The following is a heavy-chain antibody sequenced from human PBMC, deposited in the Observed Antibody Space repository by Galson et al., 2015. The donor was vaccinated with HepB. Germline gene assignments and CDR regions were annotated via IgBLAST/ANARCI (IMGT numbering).Heavy chain of an antibody. CDR2: IDPNSGNT. V-gene: IGHV1-2*02. J-gene: IGHJ5*02. CDR1: GYNFNPYW. CDR3: ARGVLDSGGRRLDL. D-gene: IGHD3-22*01. Sequence: SVKVSCKASGYNFNPYWLHWVRQAPGQGLEWMGWIDPNSGNTNYAQKFQGRVAMTRDTSVSAAYMDLVRLTSDDTAVYYCARGVLDSGGRRLDLWGQGTLVTVSS.